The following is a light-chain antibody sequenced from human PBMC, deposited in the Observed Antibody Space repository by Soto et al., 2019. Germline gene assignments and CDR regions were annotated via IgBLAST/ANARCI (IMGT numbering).Light chain of an antibody. J-gene: IGLJ1*01. V-gene: IGLV2-11*01. CDR3: CSYTGSYSYV. Sequence: PGQPVTISCTGTSSDVGGYSYVSWYQQHPGKAPELIIYDVTERPSGVPDRFSGSKPGNTASLTISGLQAEDEADYYCCSYTGSYSYVFGIGTKVTVL. CDR1: SSDVGGYSY. CDR2: DVT.